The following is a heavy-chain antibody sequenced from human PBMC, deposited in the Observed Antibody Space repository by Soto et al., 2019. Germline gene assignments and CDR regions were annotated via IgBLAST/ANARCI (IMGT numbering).Heavy chain of an antibody. V-gene: IGHV3-30*18. D-gene: IGHD6-13*01. CDR1: GFTFSSYR. Sequence: PRLSCAASGFTFSSYRMHWVRQAPGKGLEWVAVISYDGSNKYYADSVKGRFTISRDNSKNTLYLQMNSLRAEDTAVYYCAKASIASAEGGMDVWGQGTTVTVSS. CDR2: ISYDGSNK. CDR3: AKASIASAEGGMDV. J-gene: IGHJ6*02.